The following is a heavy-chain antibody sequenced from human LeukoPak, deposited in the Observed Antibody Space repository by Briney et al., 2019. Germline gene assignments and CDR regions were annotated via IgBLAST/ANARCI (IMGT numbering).Heavy chain of an antibody. CDR1: GFTFSSYW. Sequence: PGGSLRLSCAASGFTFSSYWMSWVRQAPGKGLEWVANIKQDGSEKYYVDSVKGRFTISRDNAKNTLYLQMNSLRAEDTAVYYCAKARYDYVWGSYRPFDYWGQGTLVTVSS. D-gene: IGHD3-16*02. V-gene: IGHV3-7*03. J-gene: IGHJ4*02. CDR2: IKQDGSEK. CDR3: AKARYDYVWGSYRPFDY.